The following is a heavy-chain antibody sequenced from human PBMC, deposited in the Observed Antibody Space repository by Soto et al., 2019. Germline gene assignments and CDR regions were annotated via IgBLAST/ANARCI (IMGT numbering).Heavy chain of an antibody. J-gene: IGHJ3*02. CDR2: MTGSGTGT. V-gene: IGHV3-23*01. D-gene: IGHD1-26*01. Sequence: EVQLLESGGGLVQPGGSLRLSCTASGFTLSSYAMSWVRQAPGKGLEWVSTMTGSGTGTYYADSVKGRFTISRDNSKNTLYLQMTSLRADDTALYYCAKDLIVGPSRDAFDIWGQGTMVTVSS. CDR3: AKDLIVGPSRDAFDI. CDR1: GFTLSSYA.